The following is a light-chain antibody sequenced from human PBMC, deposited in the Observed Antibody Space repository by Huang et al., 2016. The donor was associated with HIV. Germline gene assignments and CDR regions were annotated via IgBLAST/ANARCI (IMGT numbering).Light chain of an antibody. CDR3: QKYNIAPYT. CDR1: QGISYY. V-gene: IGKV1-27*01. J-gene: IGKJ2*01. CDR2: DAS. Sequence: DIQMTQSPSFLSASVGDRVTITCRASQGISYYLAWYQQRPGKVPQLLISDASTLQSGVPTRFSGGGSGTEFRLIISSLQPEDVATYYCQKYNIAPYTFGQGTKLEL.